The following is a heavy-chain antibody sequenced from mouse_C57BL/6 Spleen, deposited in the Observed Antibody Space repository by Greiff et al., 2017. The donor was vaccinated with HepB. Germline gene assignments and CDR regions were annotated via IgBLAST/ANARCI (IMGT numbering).Heavy chain of an antibody. V-gene: IGHV1-31*01. CDR1: GYSFTGYY. J-gene: IGHJ2*01. CDR2: IYPYNGVS. D-gene: IGHD1-1*02. Sequence: EVQLQQSGPELVKPGASVKISCKASGYSFTGYYMHWVKQSHGNILDWIGDIYPYNGVSSYNQKFKGKATLTVDKSSSTAYMELRSLTSEDAAVYCCASLGGSCSFDYWGQGTTLTVSS. CDR3: ASLGGSCSFDY.